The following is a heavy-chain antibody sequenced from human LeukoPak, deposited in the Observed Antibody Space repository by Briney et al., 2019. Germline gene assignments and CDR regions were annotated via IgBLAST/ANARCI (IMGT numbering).Heavy chain of an antibody. CDR1: GFTFSSYS. D-gene: IGHD2-8*02. CDR3: ARGTAPFAGGYYFDY. CDR2: ISSSSSTI. Sequence: GGSLRLSCAASGFTFSSYSMNWVRQAPGKGLEWVSYISSSSSTIYYADSVKGRFTISRDNAKNSLYLQMNSLRAEDTAVYYCARGTAPFAGGYYFDYWGQGTLVTVSS. J-gene: IGHJ4*02. V-gene: IGHV3-48*01.